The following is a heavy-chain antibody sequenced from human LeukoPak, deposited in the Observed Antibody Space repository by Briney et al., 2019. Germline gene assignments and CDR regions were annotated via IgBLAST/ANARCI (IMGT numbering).Heavy chain of an antibody. J-gene: IGHJ4*02. V-gene: IGHV4-59*12. CDR1: GGSISSYY. Sequence: SETLSLTCTVSGGSISSYYWSWIRQPPGKGLEWIGYIYYSGSTNYNPSLKSRVTISVDTSKNQFSLKLSSVTAADTAVYYCARLNIAAAGTLDYWGQGTLVTVSS. D-gene: IGHD6-13*01. CDR2: IYYSGST. CDR3: ARLNIAAAGTLDY.